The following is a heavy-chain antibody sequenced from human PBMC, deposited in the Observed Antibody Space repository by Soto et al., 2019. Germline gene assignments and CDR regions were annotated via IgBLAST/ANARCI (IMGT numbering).Heavy chain of an antibody. D-gene: IGHD6-19*01. V-gene: IGHV3-72*01. Sequence: GGSLRLSCAASGFSCSDHYMDWVRQAPGKGLEWVGRSRDKANSYTTEYAASVKGRFTISRDDSKNSLYLQMNSLKTEDTAVYYCVRDSGRGWSNFDYWGQGSLVTVSS. CDR1: GFSCSDHY. CDR3: VRDSGRGWSNFDY. J-gene: IGHJ4*02. CDR2: SRDKANSYTT.